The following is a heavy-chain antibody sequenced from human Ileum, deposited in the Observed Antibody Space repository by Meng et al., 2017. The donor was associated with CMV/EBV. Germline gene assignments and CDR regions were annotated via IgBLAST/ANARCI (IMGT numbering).Heavy chain of an antibody. D-gene: IGHD3-22*01. V-gene: IGHV3-7*01. Sequence: GESLKISCATSGLNSDRYWVTWVRQAPGKGLEWVANIKKDGSEKNYVDSVKGRFIISTDNTKNSVFLQMNSLRVEDTALYYCVGVRTFNYDSSGQSIDYWGQGTLVTVSS. CDR2: IKKDGSEK. CDR1: GLNSDRYW. J-gene: IGHJ4*02. CDR3: VGVRTFNYDSSGQSIDY.